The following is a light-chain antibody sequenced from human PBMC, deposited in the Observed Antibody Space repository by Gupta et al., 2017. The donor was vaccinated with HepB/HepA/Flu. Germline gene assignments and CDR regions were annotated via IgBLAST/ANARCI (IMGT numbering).Light chain of an antibody. V-gene: IGKV1-33*01. CDR2: DAS. CDR3: QQYDDIPFT. CDR1: QDIRKF. Sequence: DIQMTQSPSSLSASVGDRVTITCQASQDIRKFLNWYQQKPGKAPKLLIYDASNLETGVPSRFTGSGSGTDFTFTINSLRPEDIATYYCQQYDDIPFTFGPGTNIDMK. J-gene: IGKJ3*01.